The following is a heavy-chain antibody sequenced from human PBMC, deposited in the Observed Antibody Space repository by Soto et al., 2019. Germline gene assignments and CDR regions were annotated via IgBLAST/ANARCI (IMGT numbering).Heavy chain of an antibody. Sequence: QVQLVQSGAEVKKPGSSVKVSCKASGGTFSSYAISWVRQAPGQGLEWMGGIIPIFGTANYAQKFQGRVTITADKSTSTAYMELSSLRSEDTAVYYCARPPSIAAAGTFSPNYDGIDVWGQGTTVTVSS. CDR3: ARPPSIAAAGTFSPNYDGIDV. V-gene: IGHV1-69*06. CDR2: IIPIFGTA. J-gene: IGHJ6*02. CDR1: GGTFSSYA. D-gene: IGHD6-13*01.